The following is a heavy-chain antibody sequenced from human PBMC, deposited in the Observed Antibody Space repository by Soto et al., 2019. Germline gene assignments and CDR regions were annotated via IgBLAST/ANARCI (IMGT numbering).Heavy chain of an antibody. V-gene: IGHV4-59*08. CDR3: AGQGFGPLHGLVDV. Sequence: QVQLQESGPGLVKPSETLSLSCTVSGGSISSYYWSWFRQSPGKRMEWIGYVHHSWGSSYNPSLQSRVAISLDTYKSQFSLKVTSVTATDAAVYYCAGQGFGPLHGLVDVWGQGTTVTVSS. CDR2: VHHSWGS. D-gene: IGHD3-10*01. CDR1: GGSISSYY. J-gene: IGHJ6*02.